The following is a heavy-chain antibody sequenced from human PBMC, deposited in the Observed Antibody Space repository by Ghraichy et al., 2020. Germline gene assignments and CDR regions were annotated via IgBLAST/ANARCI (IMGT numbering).Heavy chain of an antibody. D-gene: IGHD4-11*01. CDR1: GLTFSRHW. J-gene: IGHJ6*02. CDR2: ISEDGSIP. Sequence: GGSLRLSCVASGLTFSRHWVHWVRQAPGKGLVWVSRISEDGSIPTYADSVKGRFTISRDNAKNTLYLQMNSLRAEDTAVYYCGTASNRDYSNGRGLDVWGQGTTVTVSS. CDR3: GTASNRDYSNGRGLDV. V-gene: IGHV3-74*01.